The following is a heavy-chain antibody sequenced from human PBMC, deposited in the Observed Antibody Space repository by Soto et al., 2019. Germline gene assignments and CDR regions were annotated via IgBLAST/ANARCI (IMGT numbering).Heavy chain of an antibody. Sequence: QVQLQESGPGLVKPSETLSLTCTVSGGSVSSGSYYWSWIRQPPGKGLEWIGYIYYSGSTNYNPSLKSRVTISVDTSKNQFSLKLSSVTAADTAVYYCASDFGPAYGMDVWGQGTTVTVSS. CDR2: IYYSGST. CDR3: ASDFGPAYGMDV. V-gene: IGHV4-61*01. D-gene: IGHD3-3*01. CDR1: GGSVSSGSYY. J-gene: IGHJ6*02.